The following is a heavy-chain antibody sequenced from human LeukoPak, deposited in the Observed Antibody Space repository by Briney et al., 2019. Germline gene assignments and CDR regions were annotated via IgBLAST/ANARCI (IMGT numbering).Heavy chain of an antibody. V-gene: IGHV4-59*01. J-gene: IGHJ4*02. CDR1: GGSISTYY. CDR2: IYYSGST. D-gene: IGHD5-18*01. CDR3: ARRGYGYDDY. Sequence: PSETLSLTCTVSGGSISTYYWSWIQQPPGKGLEWIGYIYYSGSTNYNPSLKSRVTMSVDTSKNQFSLKMSSVTAADTAVYYCARRGYGYDDYWGQGTLVTVSS.